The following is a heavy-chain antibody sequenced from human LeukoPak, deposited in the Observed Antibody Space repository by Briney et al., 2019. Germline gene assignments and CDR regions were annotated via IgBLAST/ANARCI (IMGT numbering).Heavy chain of an antibody. CDR3: AREKTYYYGSGSYGPWGY. CDR1: GYTFTGYY. D-gene: IGHD3-10*01. J-gene: IGHJ4*02. CDR2: INPNSGGT. Sequence: GASVKVSCKASGYTFTGYYMHWVRQAPGQGLEWMGWINPNSGGTNYAQKFQGRVTMTRDTSISTAYMELSRLRSDDTAVNYCAREKTYYYGSGSYGPWGYWGQGTLVTVSS. V-gene: IGHV1-2*02.